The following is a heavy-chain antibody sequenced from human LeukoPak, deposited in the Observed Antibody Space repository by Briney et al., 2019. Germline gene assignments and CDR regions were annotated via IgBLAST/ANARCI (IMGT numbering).Heavy chain of an antibody. CDR2: ISAYNGNT. D-gene: IGHD2-15*01. J-gene: IGHJ4*02. Sequence: ASVKVSCKASGYTFINYGINWVRQAPGQGLEWMGWISAYNGNTNYAQSLQGRVTMTTDTSTSTAYMELRSLRSDDTAVYYCARDSLGYCSGGSCYSSGYWGQGTLVTVSS. CDR1: GYTFINYG. CDR3: ARDSLGYCSGGSCYSSGY. V-gene: IGHV1-18*01.